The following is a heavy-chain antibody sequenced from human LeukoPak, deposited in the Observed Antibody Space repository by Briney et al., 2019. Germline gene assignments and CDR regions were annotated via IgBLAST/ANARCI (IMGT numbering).Heavy chain of an antibody. J-gene: IGHJ5*02. D-gene: IGHD3-22*01. CDR2: MNPNSGNT. CDR3: ARTRPYYDSSSNWFDP. CDR1: GYTFTSYD. V-gene: IGHV1-8*01. Sequence: ASVKVSCKASGYTFTSYDINWVRQAPGQGVEWMGWMNPNSGNTGYAQKFQGRVTTTRNTSISTAYMELSSLRSEDTAVYYCARTRPYYDSSSNWFDPWGQGTLVTVSS.